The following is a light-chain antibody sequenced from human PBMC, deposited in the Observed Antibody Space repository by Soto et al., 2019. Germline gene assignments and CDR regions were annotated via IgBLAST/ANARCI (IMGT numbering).Light chain of an antibody. CDR1: SSDVGNYNL. V-gene: IGLV2-23*02. CDR3: SSYAGSSIYVV. J-gene: IGLJ2*01. Sequence: QSALTQPASVSGSPGQSITISCTGTSSDVGNYNLVSWYQQHPGKAPKFIIYEVSKRPSGVSNRFSGSKSGKTASLTISGLQAEDEADYYCSSYAGSSIYVVFGGGTKLTVL. CDR2: EVS.